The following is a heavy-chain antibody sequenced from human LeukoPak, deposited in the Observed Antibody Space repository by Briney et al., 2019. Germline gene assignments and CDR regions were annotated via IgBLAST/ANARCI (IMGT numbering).Heavy chain of an antibody. Sequence: SETLSLTCAVYGGSFSGYYWSWIRQPPGKGLEWIGEINHSGSTNYNPSFKSRVTISVDTSKNQFSLKLSSVTAADTAVYYCARAARRITIFGVIDYGMDVWGQGTTVTVSS. CDR1: GGSFSGYY. D-gene: IGHD3-3*01. J-gene: IGHJ6*02. CDR2: INHSGST. V-gene: IGHV4-34*01. CDR3: ARAARRITIFGVIDYGMDV.